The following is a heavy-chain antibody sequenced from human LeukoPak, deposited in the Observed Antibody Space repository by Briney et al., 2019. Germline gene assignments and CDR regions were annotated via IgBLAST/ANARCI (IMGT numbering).Heavy chain of an antibody. CDR3: ARQHCSGGTCHGDY. V-gene: IGHV4-39*07. D-gene: IGHD2-15*01. CDR2: IYYSGIT. J-gene: IGHJ4*02. CDR1: GDSITSNDYY. Sequence: SETLSLTCTVSGDSITSNDYYWGCIRQPPGKGLEWIGIIYYSGITYYNPSLKSRITISVDTSKNQFSLMLSSVTAADTAVYYCARQHCSGGTCHGDYWGQGTLVTVSS.